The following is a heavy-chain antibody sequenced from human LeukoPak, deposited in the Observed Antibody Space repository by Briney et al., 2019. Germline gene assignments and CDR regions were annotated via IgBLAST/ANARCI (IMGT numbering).Heavy chain of an antibody. CDR3: ARVRSNWNDYYYYGMDV. J-gene: IGHJ6*02. Sequence: SVKVSCKASGGTFSSYAISWVRQAPGQGLEWMGRIIPILGIANYAQKLQGRVTITTDTSTSTAYMELRSLRSDDTAVYYCARVRSNWNDYYYYGMDVWGQGTTVTVSS. V-gene: IGHV1-69*04. CDR1: GGTFSSYA. D-gene: IGHD1-20*01. CDR2: IIPILGIA.